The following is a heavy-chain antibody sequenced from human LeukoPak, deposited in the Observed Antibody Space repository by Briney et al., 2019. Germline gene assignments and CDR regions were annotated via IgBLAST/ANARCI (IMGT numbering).Heavy chain of an antibody. Sequence: SVKVSCKASGGTFSSYAISWVRQAPGQGLEWMGGIIPIFGTANYAQKFQGRVTMTRDMSTRTLYMELSSLRSEDTAFYYCARVGDYSPRGWFDPWGQGTLVTVSS. CDR3: ARVGDYSPRGWFDP. V-gene: IGHV1-69*05. CDR2: IIPIFGTA. D-gene: IGHD4-11*01. CDR1: GGTFSSYA. J-gene: IGHJ5*02.